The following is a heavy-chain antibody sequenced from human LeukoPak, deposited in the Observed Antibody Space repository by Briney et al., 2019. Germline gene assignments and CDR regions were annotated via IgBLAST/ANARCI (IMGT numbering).Heavy chain of an antibody. Sequence: SETLSPTCTVSGGSISSYYWSWIRQPPGKGLEWIGYIYYSGSTNYNPSLKSRVTISVDTSKNQFSLKLSSVTAADTAVYYCARDLSLGAGYRCGMDVWGQGTTVTVSS. D-gene: IGHD6-13*01. V-gene: IGHV4-59*01. CDR3: ARDLSLGAGYRCGMDV. CDR2: IYYSGST. CDR1: GGSISSYY. J-gene: IGHJ6*02.